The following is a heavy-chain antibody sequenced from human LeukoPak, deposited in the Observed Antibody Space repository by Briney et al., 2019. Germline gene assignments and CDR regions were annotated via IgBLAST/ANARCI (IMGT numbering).Heavy chain of an antibody. CDR1: GFTFSSYW. J-gene: IGHJ4*02. Sequence: PGGSLRLSCAASGFTFSSYWMSWVRQAPGKGLEWVANIKQDGSEKYYVDSVKGRFTISRDNAKNSLYQQMNSLRAEDTAVYYCARDHHYYDSSGYLDYWGQGTLVTVSS. V-gene: IGHV3-7*01. CDR3: ARDHHYYDSSGYLDY. CDR2: IKQDGSEK. D-gene: IGHD3-22*01.